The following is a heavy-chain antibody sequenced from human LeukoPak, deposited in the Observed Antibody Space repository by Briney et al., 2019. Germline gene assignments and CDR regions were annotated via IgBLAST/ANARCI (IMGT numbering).Heavy chain of an antibody. CDR2: ISGSGGST. Sequence: GGSLRLSCAASGFTFSSYAMGWVRQAPGKGLEWVSAISGSGGSTYYADSVKGRFTISRDNSKNTLYLQMNSLRAEDTAVYYCAKGGFVANYYDSSGYYYAPNYWGQGTLVTVSS. CDR1: GFTFSSYA. V-gene: IGHV3-23*01. D-gene: IGHD3-22*01. CDR3: AKGGFVANYYDSSGYYYAPNY. J-gene: IGHJ4*02.